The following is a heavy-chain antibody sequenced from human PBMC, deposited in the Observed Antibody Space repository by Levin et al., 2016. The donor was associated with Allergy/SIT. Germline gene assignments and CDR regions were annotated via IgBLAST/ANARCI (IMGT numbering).Heavy chain of an antibody. CDR3: ARDPPYYYGSGALYYGMDV. CDR1: GFTFSSYS. CDR2: ISSSSSYI. J-gene: IGHJ6*02. V-gene: IGHV3-21*01. Sequence: GESLKISCAASGFTFSSYSMNWVRQAPGKGLEWVSSISSSSSYIYYADSVKGRFTISRDNAKNSLYLQMNSLRAEDTAVYYCARDPPYYYGSGALYYGMDVWGQGTTVTVSS. D-gene: IGHD3-10*01.